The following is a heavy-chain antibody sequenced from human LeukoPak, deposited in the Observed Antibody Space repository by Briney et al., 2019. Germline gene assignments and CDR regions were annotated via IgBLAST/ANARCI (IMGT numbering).Heavy chain of an antibody. CDR1: GGSISSYY. CDR2: IFYSGGS. D-gene: IGHD2-2*01. Sequence: SETLSLTRTVSGGSISSYYWPWIRPPPGKGLEWIGYIFYSGGSNYNPSLKSRVTISVDTSKNHFSLKLSSVTAADTAVYYCARLGSTFDIWGQGTMVTVSS. V-gene: IGHV4-59*08. J-gene: IGHJ3*02. CDR3: ARLGSTFDI.